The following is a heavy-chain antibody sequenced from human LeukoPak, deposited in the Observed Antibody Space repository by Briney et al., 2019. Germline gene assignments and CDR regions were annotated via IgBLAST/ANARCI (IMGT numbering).Heavy chain of an antibody. D-gene: IGHD4-17*01. CDR3: AKDPQPFYGDYEVDY. J-gene: IGHJ4*02. V-gene: IGHV3-23*01. Sequence: GGSLRLSCAASGFTFGSYAMSWVRQAPGKGLEWVSAISGSGGSTYYADSVKGRFTISRDNSKNTLYLQMNSLRAEDTAVYYCAKDPQPFYGDYEVDYWGQGTLVTVSS. CDR2: ISGSGGST. CDR1: GFTFGSYA.